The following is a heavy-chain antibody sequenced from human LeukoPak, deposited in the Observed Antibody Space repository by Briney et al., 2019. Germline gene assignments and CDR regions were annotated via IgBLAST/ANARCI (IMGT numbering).Heavy chain of an antibody. D-gene: IGHD6-6*01. CDR3: ATLRSPYSSSSIFDY. CDR1: GGSISSSSYY. V-gene: IGHV4-39*01. Sequence: KTSETLSLTCTVSGGSISSSSYYWGWIRQPPGKGLEWIGSIYYSGSTYYNPSLKSRVTISVDTSKNQFSLKLSSVTAADTAVYYCATLRSPYSSSSIFDYWGQGTLVTVSS. J-gene: IGHJ4*02. CDR2: IYYSGST.